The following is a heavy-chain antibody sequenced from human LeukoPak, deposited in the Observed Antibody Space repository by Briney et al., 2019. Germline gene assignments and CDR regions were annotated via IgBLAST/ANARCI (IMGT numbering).Heavy chain of an antibody. J-gene: IGHJ4*02. D-gene: IGHD3-22*01. V-gene: IGHV3-21*01. CDR2: VNTVSSYI. CDR3: ARLRRDSDRSDFFYYYDL. Sequence: GGSLRLSCAASGFTFSDYSMNWIRQAPGKGLERVASVNTVSSYIYYADSMRGRFTISRDNAKNSLFLQMNSLRAEDTAVYYCARLRRDSDRSDFFYYYDLWGQGTLVTVSS. CDR1: GFTFSDYS.